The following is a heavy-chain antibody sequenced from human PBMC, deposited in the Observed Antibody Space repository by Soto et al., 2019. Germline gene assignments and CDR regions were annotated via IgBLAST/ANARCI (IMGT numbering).Heavy chain of an antibody. Sequence: SETLSLTCNVSVGSMTTGSYFCSWIRQPPGKGLEWIGYVFRSGSVNYSPSFKSRVTISIDTSKNQFSLMLKSVTAADTAVYFCARARNRYFDYWGQGALVTVSS. CDR2: VFRSGSV. V-gene: IGHV4-61*01. CDR1: VGSMTTGSYF. D-gene: IGHD1-1*01. J-gene: IGHJ4*02. CDR3: ARARNRYFDY.